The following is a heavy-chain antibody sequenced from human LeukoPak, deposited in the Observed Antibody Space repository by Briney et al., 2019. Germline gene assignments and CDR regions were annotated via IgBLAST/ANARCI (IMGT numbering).Heavy chain of an antibody. CDR3: ARGAVTTVRYYGMDV. CDR1: GFTFSSYA. D-gene: IGHD3-10*01. CDR2: ISYDGSNK. Sequence: GGSLRLSCAASGFTFSSYAMHWVRQAPGKGLEWVAVISYDGSNKYYADSVKGRFTISRDNSKNTLYLQMNSLRAEDTAVYYCARGAVTTVRYYGMDVWGKGTTVTVSS. J-gene: IGHJ6*04. V-gene: IGHV3-30*04.